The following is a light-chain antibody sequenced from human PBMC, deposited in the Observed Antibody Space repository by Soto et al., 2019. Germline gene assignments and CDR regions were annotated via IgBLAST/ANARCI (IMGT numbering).Light chain of an antibody. CDR2: GAS. V-gene: IGKV3D-7*01. CDR3: QQDSFLT. Sequence: EIVMTQSPATLSLSPGERATLSCRASQSVSSSYLSWYQQKPGQAPRLLIYGASTRATGIPARFSGSGSGTDFTLTISSLQPEDFAVYYCQQDSFLTFSGGTKVEIK. CDR1: QSVSSSY. J-gene: IGKJ4*01.